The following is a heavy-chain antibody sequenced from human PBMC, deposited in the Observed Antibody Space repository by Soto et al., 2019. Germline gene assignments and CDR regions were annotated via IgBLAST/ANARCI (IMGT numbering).Heavy chain of an antibody. Sequence: PGESLKISCEGSGYSFINYWIGWVRQMPGKGLEWMGIIYPGDSDTKYSPSFQGQVTISADKSISTAYLQWSSLRAEDTAVYYCARDGRDGYIFDYWGQGTLVTVSS. J-gene: IGHJ4*02. CDR2: IYPGDSDT. D-gene: IGHD5-12*01. CDR3: ARDGRDGYIFDY. CDR1: GYSFINYW. V-gene: IGHV5-51*01.